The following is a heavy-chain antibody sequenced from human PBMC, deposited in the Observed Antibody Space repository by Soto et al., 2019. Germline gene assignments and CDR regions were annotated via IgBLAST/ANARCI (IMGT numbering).Heavy chain of an antibody. CDR3: ARDGYPWFGELQNWFDP. Sequence: EVQLVESGGGLVQPGGSLRLSCAASGFTFSSYSMNWVRQAPGKGLEWVSYISSSSSTIYYADSVKGRFTISRDNAKNSLYLQMNSLRAEDTAVYYCARDGYPWFGELQNWFDPWGQGTLVTVSS. J-gene: IGHJ5*02. CDR1: GFTFSSYS. CDR2: ISSSSSTI. D-gene: IGHD3-10*01. V-gene: IGHV3-48*01.